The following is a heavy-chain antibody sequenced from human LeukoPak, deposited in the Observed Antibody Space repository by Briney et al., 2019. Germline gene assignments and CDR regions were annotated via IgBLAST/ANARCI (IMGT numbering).Heavy chain of an antibody. CDR2: MNPNSGNT. CDR1: GYTFTSYD. CDR3: ARGSGKAAYYDFWSGRPTGGKDFDY. J-gene: IGHJ4*02. V-gene: IGHV1-8*01. Sequence: ASVKVSCKVSGYTFTSYDINWVRQATGQGLEWMGWMNPNSGNTGYAQKFQGRVTITRNTSISTAYMELSSLRSEDTAVYYCARGSGKAAYYDFWSGRPTGGKDFDYWGQGTLVTVSS. D-gene: IGHD3-3*01.